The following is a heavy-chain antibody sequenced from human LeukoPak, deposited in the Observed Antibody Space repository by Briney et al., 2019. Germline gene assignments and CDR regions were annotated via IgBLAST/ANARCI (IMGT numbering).Heavy chain of an antibody. V-gene: IGHV4-34*01. CDR1: GGSFSGYY. CDR2: INHSGST. Sequence: SETLSLTCAVYGGSFSGYYWSWIRQPPGKGLEWIGEINHSGSTNYNPSLKSRVTISVDTSKNQFSLKLSSVTAADTAVYYCAKGLGYSSGWYNDYGMDVWGQGTTVIVSS. CDR3: AKGLGYSSGWYNDYGMDV. J-gene: IGHJ6*02. D-gene: IGHD6-19*01.